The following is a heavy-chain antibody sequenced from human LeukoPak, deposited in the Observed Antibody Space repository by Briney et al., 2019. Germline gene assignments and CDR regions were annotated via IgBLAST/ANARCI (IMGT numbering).Heavy chain of an antibody. D-gene: IGHD5-12*01. J-gene: IGHJ4*02. V-gene: IGHV6-1*01. CDR2: TYYRSKWFN. CDR3: AREPGGAGYSGYDPFDY. Sequence: SSQTLSLTCAISGDSVSNNNVAWHWIRQSPSRGLEWLGRTYYRSKWFNDYVASVKSRITMNPDTSKNQFSLQLNSVTPEDTAVYYCAREPGGAGYSGYDPFDYWGQGTLVTVSS. CDR1: GDSVSNNNVA.